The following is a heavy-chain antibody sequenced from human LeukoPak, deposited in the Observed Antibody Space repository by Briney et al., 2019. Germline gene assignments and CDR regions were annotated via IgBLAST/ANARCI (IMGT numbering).Heavy chain of an antibody. D-gene: IGHD3-22*01. CDR3: AKDFDYYDTSDYFFLAVFDY. V-gene: IGHV3-23*01. J-gene: IGHJ4*02. Sequence: PGGSLRPSCAASGFTFNNYAMTWVRQAPGKGLEWVSAISGSGATTYYADSVKGRFTISRDSSKNTLYLEMSSLRAEDTAVYYCAKDFDYYDTSDYFFLAVFDYWGQGTLVTISS. CDR1: GFTFNNYA. CDR2: ISGSGATT.